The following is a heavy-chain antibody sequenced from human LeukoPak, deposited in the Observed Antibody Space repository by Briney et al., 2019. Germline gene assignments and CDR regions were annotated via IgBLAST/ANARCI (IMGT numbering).Heavy chain of an antibody. CDR1: GGSFSGYY. CDR2: INHSGGT. D-gene: IGHD2-15*01. CDR3: ARAGRGYCSGGSCPRTYYYYYGMDV. J-gene: IGHJ6*02. V-gene: IGHV4-34*01. Sequence: SETLSLTCAVYGGSFSGYYWSWIRQPPGKGLEWIGEINHSGGTNYNPSLKSRVTISVDTSKNQFSLKLSSVTAADTAVYYCARAGRGYCSGGSCPRTYYYYYGMDVWGQGTTVTVSS.